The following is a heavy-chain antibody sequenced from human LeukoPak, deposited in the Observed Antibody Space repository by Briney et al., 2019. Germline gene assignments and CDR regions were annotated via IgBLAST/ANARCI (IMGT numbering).Heavy chain of an antibody. V-gene: IGHV3-7*01. D-gene: IGHD3-10*01. J-gene: IGHJ3*02. CDR2: IKDDGSEK. Sequence: GGSLSLSCAGSAFTLSSYWMSWVRQAPGKGPEWVANIKDDGSEKYYLDSVKGRFTISRDNAKNSLYLQMNSLRAEDTAVYSCARIKEYGFDIWGQGTMVTVSS. CDR1: AFTLSSYW. CDR3: ARIKEYGFDI.